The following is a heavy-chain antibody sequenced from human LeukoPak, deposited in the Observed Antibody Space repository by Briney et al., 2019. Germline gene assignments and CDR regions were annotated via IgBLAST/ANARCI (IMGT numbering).Heavy chain of an antibody. CDR3: ARFRRGVYCSGGSCYFAYFDY. CDR2: ISGSGGST. J-gene: IGHJ4*02. CDR1: GFTFSTYA. V-gene: IGHV3-23*01. Sequence: PGGSLRLSCAASGFTFSTYAMGWVRQAPGKGLDWVSGISGSGGSTYYADSVKGRFTISRDNSKNTLYLQMNSLRAEDTAVYYCARFRRGVYCSGGSCYFAYFDYWGQGTLVTVSS. D-gene: IGHD2-15*01.